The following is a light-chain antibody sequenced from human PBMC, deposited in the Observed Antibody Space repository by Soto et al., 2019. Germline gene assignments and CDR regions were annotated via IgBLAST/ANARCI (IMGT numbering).Light chain of an antibody. CDR3: MHGTHWPYT. CDR1: QSLVHRDGNTH. CDR2: KIS. J-gene: IGKJ2*01. V-gene: IGKV2-30*02. Sequence: DVVMTQSPLSLPVTLGQPASISCRSSQSLVHRDGNTHLTWFQQRPGQSPRRLIYKISNRDSGVQDRFSGRGSGTDCTLKISRVEAEDVVVYYCMHGTHWPYTFGQGTKLQIQ.